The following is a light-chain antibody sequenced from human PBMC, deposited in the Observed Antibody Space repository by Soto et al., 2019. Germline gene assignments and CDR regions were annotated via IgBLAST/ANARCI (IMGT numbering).Light chain of an antibody. V-gene: IGKV1-39*01. J-gene: IGKJ1*01. CDR2: AAS. CDR1: QSISNY. CDR3: QQSYSTPRT. Sequence: DIQMTQSPSSLSASVGDRVTITCRASQSISNYLNWYQQKPGKAPKLLMYAASSLQSGVPSRFGGSGSGTAFTLTISSLQPEDFATDYCQQSYSTPRTFGQGTKVEIK.